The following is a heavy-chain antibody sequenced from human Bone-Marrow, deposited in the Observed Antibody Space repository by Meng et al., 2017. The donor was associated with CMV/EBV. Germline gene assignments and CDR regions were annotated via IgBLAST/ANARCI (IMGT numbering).Heavy chain of an antibody. Sequence: ASVKVSCKASGYTFTGYYMHWVRQAPGQGLEWMGWINPNSGGTNYAQKFQGRVTMTRDTSISTAYMELSRLRSDDTAVYYCARAGVVGATGLGYWFDPWGQGTLVTVSS. CDR2: INPNSGGT. CDR3: ARAGVVGATGLGYWFDP. J-gene: IGHJ5*02. CDR1: GYTFTGYY. V-gene: IGHV1-2*02. D-gene: IGHD1-26*01.